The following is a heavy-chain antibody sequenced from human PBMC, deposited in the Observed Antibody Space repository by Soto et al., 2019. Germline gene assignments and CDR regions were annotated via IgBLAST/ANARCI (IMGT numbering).Heavy chain of an antibody. CDR3: ARGPGLMRLSPDLYGMDV. Sequence: QLQLQESGSGLVKPSQTLSLTCAVSGGSISSGGYSWSWIRQPPGQDLEWSGYIDHSGSTYYNPYFKSRVTMSVDRSKNQFSLKLSSVTAADTAVYYCARGPGLMRLSPDLYGMDVWGQGTTVTVSS. D-gene: IGHD2-8*01. CDR1: GGSISSGGYS. V-gene: IGHV4-30-2*01. J-gene: IGHJ6*02. CDR2: IDHSGST.